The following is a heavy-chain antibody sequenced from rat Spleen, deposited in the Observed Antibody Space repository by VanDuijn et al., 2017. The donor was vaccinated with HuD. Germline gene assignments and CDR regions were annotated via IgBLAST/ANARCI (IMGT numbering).Heavy chain of an antibody. J-gene: IGHJ2*01. Sequence: EVQLVESGGGLVQPGRSLKLSCTATGFTFSDYYMAWVRQTPTKGLEWVASISSGGGNVYYRNSVKGRFTMSRDNAKSTLYLQMDSPRSEDTATYYCGREDGGYRGPDYWGQGVLVTVSS. CDR1: GFTFSDYY. CDR3: GREDGGYRGPDY. CDR2: ISSGGGNV. V-gene: IGHV5-25*01. D-gene: IGHD1-11*01.